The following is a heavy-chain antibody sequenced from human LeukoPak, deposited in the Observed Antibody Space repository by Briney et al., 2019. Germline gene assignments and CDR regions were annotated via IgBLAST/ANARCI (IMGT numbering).Heavy chain of an antibody. V-gene: IGHV3-30*01. CDR1: GFTFSSYA. J-gene: IGHJ4*02. Sequence: GGSLRLSCAASGFTFSSYAMHWVRQAPGKGLEWVAVISYDGSNKYYADSVKGRFTISRDNSKNTLNLQMNSLRAEDTAVYYCARVSSSWYRSYYFDYWGQGTLVTVSS. CDR2: ISYDGSNK. CDR3: ARVSSSWYRSYYFDY. D-gene: IGHD6-13*01.